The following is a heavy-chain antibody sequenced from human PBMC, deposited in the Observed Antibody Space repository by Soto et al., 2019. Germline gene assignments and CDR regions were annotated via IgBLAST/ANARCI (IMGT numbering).Heavy chain of an antibody. CDR3: ARDQGGNWNYDYYYGMDV. J-gene: IGHJ6*02. Sequence: PSETLSLTCTVSGGSVSSGSYYWSWIRQPPGKGLEWIGYIYYSGSTNYNPSLKSRVTISVDTSKNQFSLKLSSVTAADTAVYYCARDQGGNWNYDYYYGMDVWGQGTTVTVSS. CDR1: GGSVSSGSYY. CDR2: IYYSGST. D-gene: IGHD1-20*01. V-gene: IGHV4-61*01.